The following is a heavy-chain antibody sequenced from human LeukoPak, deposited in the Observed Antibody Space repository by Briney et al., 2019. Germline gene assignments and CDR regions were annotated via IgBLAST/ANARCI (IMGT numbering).Heavy chain of an antibody. V-gene: IGHV3-21*01. CDR2: ISSSSSYI. CDR1: GFTFSSYS. J-gene: IGHJ4*02. Sequence: PGGSLRLSCAASGFTFSSYSMNWVRQAPGKGLEWVSSISSSSSYIYYADSVKGRFTISRDNAKNSLYLQMNSLRAEDTAVYYCATGYCSSTSCRILGYWGQGTLVTVSS. D-gene: IGHD2-2*01. CDR3: ATGYCSSTSCRILGY.